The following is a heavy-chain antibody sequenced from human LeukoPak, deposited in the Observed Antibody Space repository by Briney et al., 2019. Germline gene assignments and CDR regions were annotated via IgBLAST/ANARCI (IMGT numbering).Heavy chain of an antibody. CDR1: GFTFSSYA. Sequence: AGGSLRLSCTASGFTFSSYAMSWVRQAPGKGLEWVSAISGSGGSTYYADSVKGRFTISRDNSKNTLYLQMNSLRAEDTAVYYCAKHGGHPWELHNPYYFDYWGQGTLVTVSS. D-gene: IGHD1-26*01. V-gene: IGHV3-23*01. CDR2: ISGSGGST. CDR3: AKHGGHPWELHNPYYFDY. J-gene: IGHJ4*02.